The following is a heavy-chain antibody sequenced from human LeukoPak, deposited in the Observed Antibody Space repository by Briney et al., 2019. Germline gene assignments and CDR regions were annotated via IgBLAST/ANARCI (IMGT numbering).Heavy chain of an antibody. J-gene: IGHJ4*02. V-gene: IGHV4-59*01. D-gene: IGHD6-19*01. CDR3: ARVESSGWNTRYYFDY. CDR2: IYYSGST. Sequence: SETLSLTCTVSGGSISSYYWSWIRQPPGKGLEWIWYIYYSGSTNYNPSLKSRVTISVDTSKNQFSLKLSSVTAADTAVYYCARVESSGWNTRYYFDYWGQGTLVTVSS. CDR1: GGSISSYY.